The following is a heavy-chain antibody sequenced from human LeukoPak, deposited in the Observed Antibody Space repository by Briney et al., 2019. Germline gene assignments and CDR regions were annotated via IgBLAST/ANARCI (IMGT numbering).Heavy chain of an antibody. D-gene: IGHD3-16*01. V-gene: IGHV3-23*01. CDR3: TRDRAYSTFDY. CDR2: ISGSGGST. Sequence: GGSLRLSCAASGFTFSSYAMSWVRQAPGKGLEWVSAISGSGGSTYYADSVKGRFTISRDNSKNTLYLQMNSLRAEDTAVYYCTRDRAYSTFDYWGQGTLVTVSS. CDR1: GFTFSSYA. J-gene: IGHJ4*02.